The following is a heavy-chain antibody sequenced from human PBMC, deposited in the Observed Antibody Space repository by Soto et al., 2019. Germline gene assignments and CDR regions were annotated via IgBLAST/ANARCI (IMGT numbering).Heavy chain of an antibody. CDR3: ARDPAGSYGSGSYYITSYAFDI. CDR2: IWYDGSNK. Sequence: GGSLRLSCAASGFTFSSYGMHWVRQAPGKGLEWVAVIWYDGSNKYYADSVKGRFTISRDNSKNTLYLQMNSLRAEDTDVYYCARDPAGSYGSGSYYITSYAFDIWGQGTMVTVSS. V-gene: IGHV3-33*01. J-gene: IGHJ3*02. CDR1: GFTFSSYG. D-gene: IGHD3-10*01.